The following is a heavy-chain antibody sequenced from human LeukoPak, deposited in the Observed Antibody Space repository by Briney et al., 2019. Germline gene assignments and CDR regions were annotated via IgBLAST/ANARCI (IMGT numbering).Heavy chain of an antibody. Sequence: PGGSLRLSCAASGFTFSSYAMSWVRQAPGKGLEWVSAISGSGGSTYYADSVKGRFTISRDNSKNTLYLQMNSLRAEDTAVYYCAKAGSELSLEDYYFDYWGQGTLVTVSS. CDR2: ISGSGGST. J-gene: IGHJ4*02. CDR3: AKAGSELSLEDYYFDY. CDR1: GFTFSSYA. D-gene: IGHD3-16*02. V-gene: IGHV3-23*01.